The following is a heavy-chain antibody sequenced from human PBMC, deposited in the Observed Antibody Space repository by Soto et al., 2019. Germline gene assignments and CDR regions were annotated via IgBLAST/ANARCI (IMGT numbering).Heavy chain of an antibody. CDR3: ARAYFDFTGGYSPYWSSEV. V-gene: IGHV4-59*01. CDR1: GGSMTSYY. J-gene: IGHJ2*01. Sequence: PSETLSLTCRVSGGSMTSYYWNWLRQSPGKGLEWIGYIDDAGSTKFNPSLRSRVSMSILTSQGQVSLTLDSVTAADTAVYYCARAYFDFTGGYSPYWSSEVWGRGTLVTVSS. CDR2: IDDAGST. D-gene: IGHD3-3*01.